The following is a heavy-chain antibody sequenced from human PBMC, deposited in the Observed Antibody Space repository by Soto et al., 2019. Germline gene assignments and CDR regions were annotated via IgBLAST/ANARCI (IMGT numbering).Heavy chain of an antibody. CDR2: IIPIFGTA. CDR3: ARDRDIVVVVAAQYYYYYGMDV. J-gene: IGHJ6*02. V-gene: IGHV1-69*12. D-gene: IGHD2-15*01. Sequence: QVQLVQSGAEVKKPGSSVKVSCKASGGTFSSYAISWVRQAPGLGLEWMGGIIPIFGTANYAQKFQGRVTITADESTSTAYMELSSLRSEDTAVYYCARDRDIVVVVAAQYYYYYGMDVWGQGTTVTVSS. CDR1: GGTFSSYA.